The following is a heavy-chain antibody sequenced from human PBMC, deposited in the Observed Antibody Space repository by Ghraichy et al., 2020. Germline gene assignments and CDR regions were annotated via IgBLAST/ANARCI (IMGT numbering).Heavy chain of an antibody. CDR2: IYYGGTT. V-gene: IGHV4-39*01. J-gene: IGHJ5*01. Sequence: SQTLSLTCSVSGGSMSDSSYHWGWIRQSPGKGLEWIGSIYYGGTTYYSPSLKSQVTISADTTKNQFSLRLSSVTAADTAIYYCARHFWGSGWYRWFDFWGQGTLVTVSS. D-gene: IGHD6-19*01. CDR1: GGSMSDSSYH. CDR3: ARHFWGSGWYRWFDF.